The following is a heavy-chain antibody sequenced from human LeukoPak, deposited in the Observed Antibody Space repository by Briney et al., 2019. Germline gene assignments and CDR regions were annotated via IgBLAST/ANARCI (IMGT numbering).Heavy chain of an antibody. V-gene: IGHV3-30*02. D-gene: IGHD2-15*01. CDR3: AKDSDIVVVVAAVLGPY. Sequence: PGGSLRLSCAASGFTFSSYGMHWVRQAPGKGLEWVPFIRYDGSNKYYADSVKGRFTISRDNSKNTLYLQMNSLRAEDTAVYYCAKDSDIVVVVAAVLGPYWGQGTLVTVSS. CDR1: GFTFSSYG. J-gene: IGHJ4*02. CDR2: IRYDGSNK.